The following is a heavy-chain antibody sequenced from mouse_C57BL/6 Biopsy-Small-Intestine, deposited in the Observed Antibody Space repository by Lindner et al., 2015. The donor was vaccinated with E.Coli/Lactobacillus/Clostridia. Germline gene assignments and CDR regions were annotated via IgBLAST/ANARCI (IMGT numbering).Heavy chain of an antibody. CDR3: ARSGGYYEMDY. D-gene: IGHD3-1*01. J-gene: IGHJ4*01. V-gene: IGHV14-2*01. Sequence: VQLQESGAELVKPGTSVKLSCTASGFNIKDYYIHWVKQRTEQGLEWIGRIDPEDGKTKYAPKFQGKATITADTSSNTVYLQLSSLTSEDTAVYYCARSGGYYEMDYWGQVTSVTVSS. CDR2: IDPEDGKT. CDR1: GFNIKDYY.